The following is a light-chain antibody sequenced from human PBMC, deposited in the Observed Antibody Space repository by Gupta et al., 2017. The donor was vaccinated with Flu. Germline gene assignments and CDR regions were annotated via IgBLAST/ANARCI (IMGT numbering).Light chain of an antibody. V-gene: IGKV1-39*01. J-gene: IGKJ1*01. CDR1: QSISIY. CDR3: QQTDSTSWT. Sequence: DIQMTQSPSSLSASVGDRVTIACRASQSISIYLNWYQQKPGKAPNLLIYNASSLQSGVPSKCSGGGSGTDFALTISSLQPEDFATYYCQQTDSTSWTFGQGTKVEIK. CDR2: NAS.